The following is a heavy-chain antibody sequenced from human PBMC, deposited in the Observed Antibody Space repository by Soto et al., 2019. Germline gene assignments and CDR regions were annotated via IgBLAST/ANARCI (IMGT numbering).Heavy chain of an antibody. V-gene: IGHV4-34*01. CDR1: GGSFSGYY. J-gene: IGHJ5*02. CDR2: INHSGST. CDR3: ARNGGNWFDP. D-gene: IGHD3-16*01. Sequence: SDTLSLTCAVYGGSFSGYYWSWIRQPPGKGLEWIGEINHSGSTNYNPSLKSRVTISVDTSKYQFSLKLSSVTAADTAVYYCARNGGNWFDPWGQGTLVTVSS.